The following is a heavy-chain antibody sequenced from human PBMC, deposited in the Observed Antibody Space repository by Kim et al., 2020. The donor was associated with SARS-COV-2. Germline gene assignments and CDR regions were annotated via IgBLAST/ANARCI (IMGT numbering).Heavy chain of an antibody. J-gene: IGHJ5*02. Sequence: SETLSLTCAVYGGSFSGYYWSWIRQPPGKGLEWIGEINHSGSTNYNPSLKSRVTISVDTSKNQFSLKLSSVTAADTAVYYCARGAFWYYYDSSGRRSPYWFDPWGQGTLVTVSS. CDR1: GGSFSGYY. D-gene: IGHD3-22*01. CDR3: ARGAFWYYYDSSGRRSPYWFDP. V-gene: IGHV4-34*01. CDR2: INHSGST.